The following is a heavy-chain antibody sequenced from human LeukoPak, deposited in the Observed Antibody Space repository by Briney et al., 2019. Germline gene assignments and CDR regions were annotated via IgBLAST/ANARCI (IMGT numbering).Heavy chain of an antibody. CDR1: GFTFSSYW. D-gene: IGHD6-19*01. CDR3: ARGGGGYSSGWYARRDRYYKDV. J-gene: IGHJ6*03. Sequence: PGGSLRLSCAASGFTFSSYWMHWVRQAPGKGLEWIGEIYHSGSINHTPSLKSRVTISVDTSKHQSSLKLSSVTAADTAVYYCARGGGGYSSGWYARRDRYYKDVWGKGTTVTVSS. V-gene: IGHV4-34*01. CDR2: IYHSGSI.